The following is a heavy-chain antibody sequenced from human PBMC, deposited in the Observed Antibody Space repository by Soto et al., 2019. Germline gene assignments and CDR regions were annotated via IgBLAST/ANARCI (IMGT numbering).Heavy chain of an antibody. J-gene: IGHJ6*02. V-gene: IGHV3-30*18. Sequence: VQLVESGGGLVQPGGSLRLSCAASGFTFSSYGMHWVRQAPGKGLEWVAVISYDGSNKYYADSVKGRFTISRDNSKNTLYLQMNSLRAEDTAVYYCAKLKVTGTQYYYGMDVWGQGTTVTVSS. CDR1: GFTFSSYG. CDR3: AKLKVTGTQYYYGMDV. CDR2: ISYDGSNK. D-gene: IGHD1-7*01.